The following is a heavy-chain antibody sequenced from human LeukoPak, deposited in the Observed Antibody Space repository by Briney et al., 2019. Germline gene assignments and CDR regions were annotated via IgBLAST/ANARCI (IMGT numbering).Heavy chain of an antibody. CDR1: GYTLTELS. J-gene: IGHJ4*02. CDR3: AREPHHYYDSSGYCDY. CDR2: FDPEDGET. D-gene: IGHD3-22*01. Sequence: GASVKVSCKVSGYTLTELSMHWVRQAPGKGLEWMGGFDPEDGETIYAQKFQGRVTMTEDTSTDTAYMELSSLRSEDTAVYYCAREPHHYYDSSGYCDYWGQGTLVTVSS. V-gene: IGHV1-24*01.